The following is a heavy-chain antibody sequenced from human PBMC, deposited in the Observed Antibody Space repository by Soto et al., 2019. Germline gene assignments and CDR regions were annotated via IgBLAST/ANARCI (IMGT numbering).Heavy chain of an antibody. CDR1: GGSISSYY. V-gene: IGHV4-59*01. CDR3: AGSSRGALDY. D-gene: IGHD1-26*01. J-gene: IGHJ4*02. CDR2: IYYSGST. Sequence: KPSETLSLTCTVSGGSISSYYWSWIRQPPGKGLEWIGYIYYSGSTNYNPSLKSRVTISVDTSKNQFSLKLSSVTAADTAVYYCAGSSRGALDYWGQGTLVTVSS.